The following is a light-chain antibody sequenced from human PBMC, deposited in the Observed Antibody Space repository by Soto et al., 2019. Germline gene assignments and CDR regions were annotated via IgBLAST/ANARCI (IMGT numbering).Light chain of an antibody. V-gene: IGLV3-1*01. CDR2: QDS. J-gene: IGLJ2*01. Sequence: SYELTQSPSVSVSPGQTASITCSGDKLGNKYTCWYQQKPGQSPVLVIYQDSKRPSGIPERFSGSNSGNTATLTISGTQAMDAADYYCQAWDSSTVVFGGGTKLTVL. CDR1: KLGNKY. CDR3: QAWDSSTVV.